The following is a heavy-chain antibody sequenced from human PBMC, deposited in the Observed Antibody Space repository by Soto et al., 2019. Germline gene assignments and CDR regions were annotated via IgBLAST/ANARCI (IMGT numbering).Heavy chain of an antibody. CDR1: GGSISSYY. V-gene: IGHV4-59*08. J-gene: IGHJ5*02. CDR2: IYYSGST. Sequence: SETLSLTCTVSGGSISSYYWSWIRQPPGKGLEWIGYIYYSGSTNYNPSLKSRVTISVDTSKNQFSLKLSSVAAADTAVYYCERLGVPAATPAWFDPWGQGTQVTVSS. CDR3: ERLGVPAATPAWFDP. D-gene: IGHD2-2*01.